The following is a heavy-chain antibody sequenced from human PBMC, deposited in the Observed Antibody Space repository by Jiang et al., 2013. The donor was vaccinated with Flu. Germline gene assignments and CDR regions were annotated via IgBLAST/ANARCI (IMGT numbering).Heavy chain of an antibody. CDR3: ARGEPAPYIAAADADNAFDI. CDR2: IWYDGSNK. Sequence: QLVESGGGRGPAWEVPETLLCSLWIHFSSYGMHWVRQAPGKGLEWVAVIWYDGSNKYYADSVKGRFTISRDNSKNTLYLQMNSLRAEDTAVYYCARGEPAPYIAAADADNAFDIWGQGTMVTVSS. CDR1: IHFSSYG. J-gene: IGHJ3*02. D-gene: IGHD6-13*01. V-gene: IGHV3-33*08.